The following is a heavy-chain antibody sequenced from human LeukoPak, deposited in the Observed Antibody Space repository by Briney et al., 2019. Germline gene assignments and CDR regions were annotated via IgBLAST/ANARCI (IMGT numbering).Heavy chain of an antibody. CDR3: AKTMVRGVIIPLFDY. V-gene: IGHV3-23*01. CDR2: IRGSGGST. D-gene: IGHD3-10*01. CDR1: GFTFSSYA. Sequence: PGGSLRLSCAASGFTFSSYAMSWVRQAPGKGLEWVSAIRGSGGSTYYADSVKGRFTISRDNSKNTLYLQMNSLRAEDTAVYYCAKTMVRGVIIPLFDYWGQGTLVTVSS. J-gene: IGHJ4*02.